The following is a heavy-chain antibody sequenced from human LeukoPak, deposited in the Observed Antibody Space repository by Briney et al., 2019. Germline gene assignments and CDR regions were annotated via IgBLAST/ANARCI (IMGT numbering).Heavy chain of an antibody. Sequence: GGSLRLSCAASGFTFSSYEMNWVRQAPGKGLEWVSYISTSGRTIYYADSVKGRFTISRDNAKNSLYLQMNSLRAEDTAVYYCARALQRDGYNYWGQGALVTVSS. CDR3: ARALQRDGYNY. D-gene: IGHD5-24*01. CDR2: ISTSGRTI. CDR1: GFTFSSYE. V-gene: IGHV3-48*03. J-gene: IGHJ4*02.